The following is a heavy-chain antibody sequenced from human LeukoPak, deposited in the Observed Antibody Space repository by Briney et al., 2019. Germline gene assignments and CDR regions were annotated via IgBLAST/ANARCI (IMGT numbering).Heavy chain of an antibody. D-gene: IGHD3-22*01. J-gene: IGHJ3*02. CDR1: GGSFSGYY. CDR2: INHSGSI. V-gene: IGHV4-34*01. CDR3: ARRYYYDSSGSDAFDI. Sequence: SETLSLTCAVYGGSFSGYYWSWIRQPPGKGLEWIGEINHSGSINYNPSLKSRVTISVDTSKNQFSLKLSSVTAADTAVYYCARRYYYDSSGSDAFDIWGQGTMVTVSS.